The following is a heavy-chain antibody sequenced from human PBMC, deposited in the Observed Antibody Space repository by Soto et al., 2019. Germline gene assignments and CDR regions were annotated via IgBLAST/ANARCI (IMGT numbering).Heavy chain of an antibody. D-gene: IGHD3-22*01. CDR3: AKESGYDSTD. CDR2: LSGSDGRT. J-gene: IGHJ4*02. V-gene: IGHV3-23*01. Sequence: EVQLLESGGGLVQPGGSLRLSCVASGFTFSSYGMSWVRQAPGKGLEWISGLSGSDGRTTYAASVKGRFTISRDNSKNTLYLHMNSLIVEDTALYYCAKESGYDSTDWGQGTLVTVSS. CDR1: GFTFSSYG.